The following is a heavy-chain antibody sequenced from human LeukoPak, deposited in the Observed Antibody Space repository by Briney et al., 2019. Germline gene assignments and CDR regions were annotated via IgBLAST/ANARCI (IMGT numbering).Heavy chain of an antibody. V-gene: IGHV3-20*04. Sequence: GGSLRLSCAASGFTFDDYGMSWVRQAPGKGLEWVSGINWNGGSTGYADSVKGRFTISRDNAKNSLYLQMNSLRAEDTALYYCARVGYCSGGSCYYYYYYYMDVWGKGTTVTVSS. CDR3: ARVGYCSGGSCYYYYYYYMDV. J-gene: IGHJ6*03. CDR1: GFTFDDYG. CDR2: INWNGGST. D-gene: IGHD2-15*01.